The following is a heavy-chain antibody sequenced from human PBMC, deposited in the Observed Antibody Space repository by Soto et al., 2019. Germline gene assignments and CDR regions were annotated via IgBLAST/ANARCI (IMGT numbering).Heavy chain of an antibody. D-gene: IGHD6-13*01. Sequence: QLQLQESGPGLVKPSETLSLTCTVSGGSISSSSYYWGWIRQPPGKGLEWIGSIYYSGSTYYNPSLKSRVTISVDTSKNQFSLKLSSVTAADTAVYYCARHTGYSRGGFDYWGQGTMVTVSS. CDR3: ARHTGYSRGGFDY. CDR2: IYYSGST. CDR1: GGSISSSSYY. V-gene: IGHV4-39*01. J-gene: IGHJ4*02.